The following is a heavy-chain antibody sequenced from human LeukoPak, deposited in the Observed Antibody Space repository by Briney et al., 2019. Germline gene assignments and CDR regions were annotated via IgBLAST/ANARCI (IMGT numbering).Heavy chain of an antibody. CDR1: GYTFTGYY. D-gene: IGHD6-19*01. CDR3: ARDPVAGTWAGYYYYYMDV. V-gene: IGHV1-2*02. CDR2: INPNSGGT. Sequence: ASAKVSCKASGYTFTGYYMHWVRQAPGQGLEWMGWINPNSGGTNYAQKFQGRVTMTRDTSISTAYMELSRLRSDDTAVYYCARDPVAGTWAGYYYYYMDVWGKGTTVTVSS. J-gene: IGHJ6*03.